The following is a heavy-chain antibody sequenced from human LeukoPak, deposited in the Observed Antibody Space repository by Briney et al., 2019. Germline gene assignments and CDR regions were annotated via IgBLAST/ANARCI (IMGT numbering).Heavy chain of an antibody. V-gene: IGHV3-33*01. D-gene: IGHD3-22*01. Sequence: PGGSLRLSCAASGFTFSSYGMHWVRQAPGKGLEWVAVIWYDRSNKYYADSVKGRFTISRDNSKNTLYLQMNSLRAEDTAVHYCARGLVVTNTIDYWGQGTLVTVSS. CDR2: IWYDRSNK. CDR1: GFTFSSYG. J-gene: IGHJ4*02. CDR3: ARGLVVTNTIDY.